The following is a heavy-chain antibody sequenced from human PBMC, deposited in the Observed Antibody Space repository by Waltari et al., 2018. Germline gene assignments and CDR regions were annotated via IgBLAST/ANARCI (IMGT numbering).Heavy chain of an antibody. D-gene: IGHD5-18*01. CDR2: IKSDGSST. V-gene: IGHV3-74*01. CDR3: ARDIGGYALDY. Sequence: ELQLEESGGGPVQPGGALRLSCSASGFPFSRYWMHWVRQLPGKGLLWVSRIKSDGSSTTYADSVKGRFTISRDNAKDTLYLRMNSLRAEDTALYYCARDIGGYALDYWGQGTLVTVSS. CDR1: GFPFSRYW. J-gene: IGHJ4*02.